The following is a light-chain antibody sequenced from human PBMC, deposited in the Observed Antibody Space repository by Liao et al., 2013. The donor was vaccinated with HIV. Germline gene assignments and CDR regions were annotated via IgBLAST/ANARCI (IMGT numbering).Light chain of an antibody. V-gene: IGLV3-1*01. CDR1: QLFDQS. CDR2: HNN. Sequence: SYELTQPPSLSVSPGQTAHITCTGVQLFDQSAFWYQQRPGQSPVLVIYHNNKRPSGIPERFSGSKSGITATLTITGTQAMDEADYYCQTWDVNAAYVFATGTKVTVL. CDR3: QTWDVNAAYV. J-gene: IGLJ1*01.